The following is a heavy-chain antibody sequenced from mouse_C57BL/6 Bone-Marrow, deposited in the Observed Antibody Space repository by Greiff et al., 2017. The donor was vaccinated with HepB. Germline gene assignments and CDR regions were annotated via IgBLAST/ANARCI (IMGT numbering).Heavy chain of an antibody. CDR3: TVRSPTGTLYAMDY. V-gene: IGHV1-5*01. CDR2: IYPGNSDT. J-gene: IGHJ4*01. CDR1: GYTFTSYW. D-gene: IGHD4-1*02. Sequence: VQLQQSGTVLARPGASVKMSCKTSGYTFTSYWMHWVKQRPGQGLEWIGAIYPGNSDTSYNQKFKGKAKLTAVTSASTAYMELSGLTNEDSAVYYCTVRSPTGTLYAMDYWGQGTSVTVSS.